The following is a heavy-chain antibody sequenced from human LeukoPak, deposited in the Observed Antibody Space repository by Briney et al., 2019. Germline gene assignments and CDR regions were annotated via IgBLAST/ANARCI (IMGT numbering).Heavy chain of an antibody. CDR3: ARSQAVAGTHPYYFDY. J-gene: IGHJ4*02. CDR1: GGTFSSYA. Sequence: SVKVSCKASGGTFSSYAISWVRQAPGQGLEWMGGMIPIFGIANYAQKFQGRVTITADKSTSTAYMELSSLRSEDTAVYYCARSQAVAGTHPYYFDYWGQGTLVTVSS. CDR2: MIPIFGIA. V-gene: IGHV1-69*10. D-gene: IGHD6-19*01.